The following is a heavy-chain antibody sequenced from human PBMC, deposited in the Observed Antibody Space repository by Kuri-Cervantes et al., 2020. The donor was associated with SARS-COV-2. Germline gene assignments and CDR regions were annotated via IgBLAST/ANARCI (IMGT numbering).Heavy chain of an antibody. CDR3: ASGYSSSWYGMDV. V-gene: IGHV3-23*01. CDR2: ISGSGGST. Sequence: GGSLRLSCAASGFTFSSYAMSWVRQAPGKGLEWVSAISGSGGSTYYADSVKGRFTISRDNSKNTLYLQMNSLRAEDTAVYYCASGYSSSWYGMDVWGQGTTVTVSS. J-gene: IGHJ6*02. D-gene: IGHD6-13*01. CDR1: GFTFSSYA.